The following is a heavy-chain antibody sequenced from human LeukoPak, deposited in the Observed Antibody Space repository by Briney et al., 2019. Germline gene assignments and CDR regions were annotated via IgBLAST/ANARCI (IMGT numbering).Heavy chain of an antibody. CDR1: GFTFSSYG. J-gene: IGHJ6*02. Sequence: GGSLRLSCAASGFTFSSYGMHGVRQAPGKGMEGVAVISYDGSNKYYADSVKGRFTISRENSKNTLYLQMNSLRAEDTAVYYCAKDLNVWGQGTTVTVSS. V-gene: IGHV3-30*18. CDR2: ISYDGSNK. CDR3: AKDLNV.